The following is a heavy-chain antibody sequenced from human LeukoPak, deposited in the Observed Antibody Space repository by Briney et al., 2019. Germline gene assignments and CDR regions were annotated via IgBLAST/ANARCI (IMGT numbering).Heavy chain of an antibody. Sequence: SETLSLTCTVSGGSISTYYWSWIRQPPGKGLEWIAYIYYSGSSNYNPSLKSRVTISVDTSKNQFSLKLSSVTAADTAVYYCARQGNYDFWSGYYTGESYYYYYGMDVWGQGTTVTVSS. J-gene: IGHJ6*02. CDR1: GGSISTYY. D-gene: IGHD3-3*01. V-gene: IGHV4-59*08. CDR2: IYYSGSS. CDR3: ARQGNYDFWSGYYTGESYYYYYGMDV.